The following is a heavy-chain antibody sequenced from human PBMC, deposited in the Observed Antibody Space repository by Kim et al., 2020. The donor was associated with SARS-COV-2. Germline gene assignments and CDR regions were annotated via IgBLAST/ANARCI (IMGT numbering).Heavy chain of an antibody. CDR1: GFTFSSYA. V-gene: IGHV3-30*04. Sequence: GGSLRLSCAASGFTFSSYAMHWVRQAPGKGLEWVAVISYDGSNKYYVDSVKGRFTISRDNSKNTLYLQMNSLRAEDTAVYYCARGEWELIDYWGQGTLVTVSS. D-gene: IGHD1-26*01. J-gene: IGHJ4*02. CDR2: ISYDGSNK. CDR3: ARGEWELIDY.